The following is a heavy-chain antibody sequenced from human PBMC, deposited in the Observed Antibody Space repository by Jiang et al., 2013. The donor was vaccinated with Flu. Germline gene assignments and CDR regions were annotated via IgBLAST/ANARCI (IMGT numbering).Heavy chain of an antibody. V-gene: IGHV4-4*02. D-gene: IGHD1-26*01. CDR2: IYHSGST. Sequence: VSGGSISSSNWWSWVRQPPGKGLEWIGEIYHSGSTNYNPSLKSRVTISVDKSKNQFSLKLSSVTAADTAVYYCASGSSGSYGYYYYYGMDVWGQGTTVTVSS. J-gene: IGHJ6*02. CDR1: GGSISSSNW. CDR3: ASGSSGSYGYYYYYGMDV.